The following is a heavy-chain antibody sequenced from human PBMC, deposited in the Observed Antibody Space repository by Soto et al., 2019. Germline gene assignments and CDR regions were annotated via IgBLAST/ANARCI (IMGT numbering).Heavy chain of an antibody. CDR1: GDTFTSYA. V-gene: IGHV1-3*01. CDR2: INAGNGNT. CDR3: ATSGHCSGGSCLYYYYYYYMDV. D-gene: IGHD2-15*01. J-gene: IGHJ6*03. Sequence: GASVKVACKASGDTFTSYAMHWVRQAPGQRLEWMGWINAGNGNTKYSQKFQGRVTVTRDTSASTAYMELSSLRSEDTAVYYCATSGHCSGGSCLYYYYYYYMDVWGQGTLVTVSS.